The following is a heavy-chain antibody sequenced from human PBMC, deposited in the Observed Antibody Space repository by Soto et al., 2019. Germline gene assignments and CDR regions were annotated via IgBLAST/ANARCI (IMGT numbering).Heavy chain of an antibody. J-gene: IGHJ4*02. D-gene: IGHD2-21*02. CDR1: GFTFSSYS. CDR3: ARNSETGDLLFDY. CDR2: ISSSSSYI. Sequence: PGGSLRLSCAASGFTFSSYSMNWVRQAPGKGLEWVSSISSSSSYIYYADSVKGRFTISRDNAKNSLYLQMNSLRAEDTAVYYCARNSETGDLLFDYWGQGTLVTVSS. V-gene: IGHV3-21*01.